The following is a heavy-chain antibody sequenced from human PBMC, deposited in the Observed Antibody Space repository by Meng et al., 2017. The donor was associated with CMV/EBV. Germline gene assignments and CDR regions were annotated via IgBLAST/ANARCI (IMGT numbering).Heavy chain of an antibody. D-gene: IGHD4-17*01. V-gene: IGHV3-30*04. Sequence: GESLKISCAASGFTFSSYAMHWVRQAPGKGLEWVAVISYDGSNKYYADSVKGRFTISRDNSKNTLYLQMNSLRAEDTAVYYCASWGAVHGDYFDYWGQGTLVTVSS. CDR1: GFTFSSYA. CDR3: ASWGAVHGDYFDY. CDR2: ISYDGSNK. J-gene: IGHJ4*02.